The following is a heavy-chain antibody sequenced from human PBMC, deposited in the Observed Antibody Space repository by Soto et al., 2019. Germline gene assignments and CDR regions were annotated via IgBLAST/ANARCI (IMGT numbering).Heavy chain of an antibody. CDR2: IHHSGST. CDR1: GGSFSGYY. V-gene: IGHV4-34*01. Sequence: TLSLTCAVYGGSFSGYYWSWIRQPPGKGLEWIGEIHHSGSTNYNPSLKSRVTISVDTSKNQFSLKLSSVTAADTAVYYCARRSGYCSSTSCYRRRVYYYYGMDVWGQGTTVTVSS. J-gene: IGHJ6*02. D-gene: IGHD2-2*02. CDR3: ARRSGYCSSTSCYRRRVYYYYGMDV.